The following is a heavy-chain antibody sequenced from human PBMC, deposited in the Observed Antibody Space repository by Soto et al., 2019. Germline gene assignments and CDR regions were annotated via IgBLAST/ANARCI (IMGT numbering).Heavy chain of an antibody. CDR2: NSAYNGNT. CDR1: GYTFTNFG. V-gene: IGHV1-18*01. D-gene: IGHD3-3*01. J-gene: IGHJ4*01. Sequence: QVQLVQSGAEVKKPGASVKVSCKTSGYTFTNFGLSWVRQAPGQGLEWMGWNSAYNGNTNYAQNFQGRITMTTDTTKRTGYMERMSLRTDEPGGYYCVRGGPPIYYWGQGTLVTLPS. CDR3: VRGGPPIYY.